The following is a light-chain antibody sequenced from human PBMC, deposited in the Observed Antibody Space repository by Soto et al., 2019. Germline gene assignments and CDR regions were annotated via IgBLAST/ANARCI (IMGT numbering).Light chain of an antibody. CDR2: AAS. CDR3: QQANSFPRT. CDR1: QRISPR. Sequence: LHMTQSPSSPSASVGDIVTIPCQPIQRISPRLACYQQKQGKPPKLPIYAASSLQSGVPSRFSGSGSGIDFTLTINYLQPEDFATYYGQQANSFPRTLGPGTKVDIK. J-gene: IGKJ3*01. V-gene: IGKV1-12*01.